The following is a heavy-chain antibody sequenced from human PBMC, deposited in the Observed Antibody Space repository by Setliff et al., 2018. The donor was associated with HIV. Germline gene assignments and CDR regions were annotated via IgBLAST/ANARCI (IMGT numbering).Heavy chain of an antibody. J-gene: IGHJ6*03. CDR3: ARTIESSGYYYYYYYMDV. D-gene: IGHD3-22*01. CDR2: ISAYNGNT. CDR1: GYTFTSYG. V-gene: IGHV1-18*01. Sequence: AASVKVSCKASGYTFTSYGISWVRQAPGQGLEWMGWISAYNGNTNYAQRLQGRVTMTTDTSTSTAYMELRSLRSDDTAVYYCARTIESSGYYYYYYYMDVWGKGTTVTVSS.